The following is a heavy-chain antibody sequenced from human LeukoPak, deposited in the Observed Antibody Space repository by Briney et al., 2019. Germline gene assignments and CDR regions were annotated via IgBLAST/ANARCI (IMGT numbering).Heavy chain of an antibody. CDR1: GYTFTSYG. J-gene: IGHJ5*02. CDR3: ARAYAGGDYGDYVGWFDP. Sequence: ASVKVSCKASGYTFTSYGISWVRQAPGQGLEWMGWINPNSGGTNYAQKFQGRVTMTRDTSISTAYMELSRLRSDDTAVYYCARAYAGGDYGDYVGWFDPWGQGTLVTVSS. CDR2: INPNSGGT. D-gene: IGHD4-17*01. V-gene: IGHV1-2*02.